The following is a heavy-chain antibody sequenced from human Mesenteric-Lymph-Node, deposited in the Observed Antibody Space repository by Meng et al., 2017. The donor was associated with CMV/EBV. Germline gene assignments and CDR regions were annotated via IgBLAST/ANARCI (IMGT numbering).Heavy chain of an antibody. CDR2: TDCRSESYN. CDR3: AYFGDLPPLW. J-gene: IGHJ4*02. V-gene: IGHV6-1*01. D-gene: IGHD3-16*01. Sequence: QIQPRPSGPGLVKSSQPLSVTCTSSWDSIASNNAGWNWIRQSPSRGLEWLGRTDCRSESYNDYAVSVKSRISFNLDTSKNQLSLHLNFVTPEDTAVYYCAYFGDLPPLWWGQGTLVTVSS. CDR1: WDSIASNNAG.